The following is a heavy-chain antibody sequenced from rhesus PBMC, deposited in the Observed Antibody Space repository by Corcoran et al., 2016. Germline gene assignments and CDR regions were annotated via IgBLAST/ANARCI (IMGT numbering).Heavy chain of an antibody. CDR2: IRNGGSSP. D-gene: IGHD3-28*01. J-gene: IGHJ4*01. V-gene: IGHV3S5*01. Sequence: EVQLVESGGGLVQPGGSLRPSCAASGFTFSSYGMSWVRQAPGKGLEWVSYIRNGGSSPYYADSVKGRFTIARDNSKNTLSLQMNSLRAEYTAVYYCAKDRPYYYDSGFYFDYWGQGVLVTVSS. CDR1: GFTFSSYG. CDR3: AKDRPYYYDSGFYFDY.